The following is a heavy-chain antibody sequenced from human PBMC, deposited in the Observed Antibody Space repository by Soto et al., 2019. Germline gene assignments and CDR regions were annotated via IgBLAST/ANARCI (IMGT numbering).Heavy chain of an antibody. J-gene: IGHJ6*02. V-gene: IGHV1-69*13. CDR1: GGTFSSYA. D-gene: IGHD2-2*01. CDR2: IIPIFGTA. CDR3: ARGPLSKGYCSSTSCPSPLGYYYGMDV. Sequence: SVKVSCKASGGTFSSYAISWLRQAPGQGLEWMGGIIPIFGTANYAQKFQGRVTITADESTSTAYMELSSLRSEDTAVYYCARGPLSKGYCSSTSCPSPLGYYYGMDVWGQGTTVTVSS.